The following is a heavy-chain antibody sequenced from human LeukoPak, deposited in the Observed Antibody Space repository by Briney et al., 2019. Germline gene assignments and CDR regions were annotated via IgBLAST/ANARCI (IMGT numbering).Heavy chain of an antibody. CDR3: ARKDGDY. CDR2: IDSDGAT. V-gene: IGHV4-4*07. CDR1: ATSLSLFR. Sequence: SETLSLTCTVSATSLSLFRWTWFRQPAGKRPEWIGLIDSDGATTLNPALKSRVAMSVDLVKNQLFLNVASVSAADTAMYSCARKDGDYWGQGTLVTVSS. J-gene: IGHJ4*02.